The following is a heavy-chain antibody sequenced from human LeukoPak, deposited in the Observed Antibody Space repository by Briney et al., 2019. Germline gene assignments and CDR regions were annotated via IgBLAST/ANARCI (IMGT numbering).Heavy chain of an antibody. CDR2: IKSDGITI. V-gene: IGHV3-74*01. Sequence: ESGGSLRLSCAASGFTFSSYAMSWVRHAPGKGLVWVSRIKSDGITITYADSVKGRFTISRDNAKNTLYLQMNSLRAEDTAVYYCLRDLNWSLDQWGQGTLVTVSS. D-gene: IGHD1-20*01. J-gene: IGHJ4*02. CDR1: GFTFSSYA. CDR3: LRDLNWSLDQ.